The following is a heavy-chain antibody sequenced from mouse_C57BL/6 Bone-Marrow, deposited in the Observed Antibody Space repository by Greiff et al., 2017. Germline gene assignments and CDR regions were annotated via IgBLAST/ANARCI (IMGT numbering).Heavy chain of an antibody. D-gene: IGHD1-2*01. CDR1: GFSLTSYG. J-gene: IGHJ2*01. CDR3: ARGGYDNPYYFDG. V-gene: IGHV2-2*01. CDR2: ICGGGST. Sequence: QVQLQQSGPGLVQPSQSLSITCTVSGFSLTSYGVHWVRQSPGKGLEWLGVICGGGSTDSNAAFISRLSISKDNSKGKVFFKMNSLQADDTAIYYCARGGYDNPYYFDGRGKGTTLT.